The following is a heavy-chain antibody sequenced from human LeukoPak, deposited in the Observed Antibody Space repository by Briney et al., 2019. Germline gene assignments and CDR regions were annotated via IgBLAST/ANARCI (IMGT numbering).Heavy chain of an antibody. J-gene: IGHJ4*02. V-gene: IGHV3-21*01. CDR3: ARETGSSGWYYLTDRYYFDY. Sequence: GGSLRLSCAASGFTFSSYSMNWVRQAPGKGLEWVSSISSSSSYIYYVDSVKGRFTISRDNAKNSLYLQMNSLRAEDTAVYYCARETGSSGWYYLTDRYYFDYWGQGTLVTVSS. CDR1: GFTFSSYS. CDR2: ISSSSSYI. D-gene: IGHD6-19*01.